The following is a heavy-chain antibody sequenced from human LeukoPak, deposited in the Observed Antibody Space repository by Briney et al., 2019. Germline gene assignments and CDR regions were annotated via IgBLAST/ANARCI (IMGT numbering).Heavy chain of an antibody. V-gene: IGHV3-30*02. D-gene: IGHD3-9*01. CDR1: GFTFSSYG. CDR2: IRYDGSNK. CDR3: ARDLEYYDILTGYYRDAFDI. J-gene: IGHJ3*02. Sequence: GGSLRLSCAASGFTFSSYGMHWVRQAPGKGLEWVAFIRYDGSNKYYADSVKGRFTISRDNSKNTLYLQMNSLRAEDTAVYYCARDLEYYDILTGYYRDAFDIWGQGTMVTVSS.